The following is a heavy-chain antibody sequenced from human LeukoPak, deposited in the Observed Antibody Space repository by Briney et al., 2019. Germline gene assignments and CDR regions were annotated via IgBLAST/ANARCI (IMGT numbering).Heavy chain of an antibody. CDR2: IYTDGDT. CDR3: ATAPSVFGVIWRYGFDY. Sequence: GGSLRLSCAGSGFTVTTNYMSWVRQAPGKGLECVSAIYTDGDTYYADSVKGRFTISRDDSKNTLYLQMNTLRVEDTAVYYCATAPSVFGVIWRYGFDYWGQGTLVTVSS. V-gene: IGHV3-66*01. D-gene: IGHD3-3*01. CDR1: GFTVTTNY. J-gene: IGHJ4*02.